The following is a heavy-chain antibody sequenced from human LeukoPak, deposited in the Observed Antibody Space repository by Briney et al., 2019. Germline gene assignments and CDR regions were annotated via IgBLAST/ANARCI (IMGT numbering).Heavy chain of an antibody. CDR1: GYTFTRYY. J-gene: IGHJ5*02. CDR3: ARDRTHRYDFWSGYPNNWFDP. Sequence: ASVKVSCKASGYTFTRYYMHWVRQAPGQGLEWMGIINPSGGSTSYAQKFQGRVTMTRDMSTSTVYMELSSLRSEDTAVYYCARDRTHRYDFWSGYPNNWFDPWGQGTLVTVSS. V-gene: IGHV1-46*01. D-gene: IGHD3-3*01. CDR2: INPSGGST.